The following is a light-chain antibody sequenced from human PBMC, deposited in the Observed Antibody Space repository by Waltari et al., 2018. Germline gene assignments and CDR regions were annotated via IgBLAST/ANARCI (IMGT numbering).Light chain of an antibody. CDR2: AAS. J-gene: IGKJ1*01. Sequence: EIVLTQSPGTLSLSPGERAHLSCRASQSVSRALAWYQQKPGQAPRLLIYAASSRATGIPDRFSGSGSGTDFSLTISRLEPEDFAVYYCQHYVRLPVTFGQGTKVEIK. CDR1: QSVSRA. V-gene: IGKV3-20*01. CDR3: QHYVRLPVT.